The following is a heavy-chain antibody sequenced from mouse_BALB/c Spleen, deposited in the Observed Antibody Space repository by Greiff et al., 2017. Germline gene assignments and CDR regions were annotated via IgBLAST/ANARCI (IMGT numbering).Heavy chain of an antibody. D-gene: IGHD4-1*02. Sequence: EVQRVESGGGLVKPGGSLTLSCAASGFAFSSYDMPWVRQTPGKRLEWFAYISSGGGSTYYPVTVKGRIIISRNNDKNTLYKQMSSQKTEDTAMYCCTKHPNGTRYFDYWGQGTTLTVSS. CDR2: ISSGGGST. CDR1: GFAFSSYD. V-gene: IGHV5-12-1*01. J-gene: IGHJ2*01. CDR3: TKHPNGTRYFDY.